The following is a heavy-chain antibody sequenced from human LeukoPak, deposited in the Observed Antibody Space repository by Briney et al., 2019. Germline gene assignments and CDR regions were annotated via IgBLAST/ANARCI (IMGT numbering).Heavy chain of an antibody. V-gene: IGHV3-9*01. CDR3: AKDAHGNDSNLGSFWFDP. D-gene: IGHD5-12*01. J-gene: IGHJ5*02. CDR2: ISWNSGSI. Sequence: GGSLRLSCAASGFTFDDYAMHWVRQAPGKGLEWVSGISWNSGSIGYADSVKGRFTISRDNAKNSLYLQMNSLRAEDTALYYCAKDAHGNDSNLGSFWFDPWGQGTLVTVSS. CDR1: GFTFDDYA.